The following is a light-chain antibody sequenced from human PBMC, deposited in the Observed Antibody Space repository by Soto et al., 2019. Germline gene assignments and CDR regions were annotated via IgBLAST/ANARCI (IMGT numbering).Light chain of an antibody. V-gene: IGLV1-47*01. CDR1: SSNIVTNH. CDR3: AAWDDSRSGWV. J-gene: IGLJ3*02. CDR2: RNS. Sequence: QSVLTQPPSASGTPDQRVTISCSGSSSNIVTNHVYWYQHLPGTAPKLLIYRNSLRPSGVPDRFSGSKSGTSASLAISGIRSEDEADYYCAAWDDSRSGWVFGGGTKLTVL.